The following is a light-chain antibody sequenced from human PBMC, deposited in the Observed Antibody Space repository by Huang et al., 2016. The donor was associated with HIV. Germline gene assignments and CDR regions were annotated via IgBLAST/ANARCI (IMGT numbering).Light chain of an antibody. CDR3: QQYYSFPIT. CDR2: AAS. Sequence: VIWMTQSPSLLSASTGDRVTISCRVSQGISSYLAWYQQKPGKAPELLIYAASTLQSGVPSRFSGSGSGTDFTLTISCLQSEDCATYYCQQYYSFPITFGQGTRLEIK. CDR1: QGISSY. V-gene: IGKV1D-8*01. J-gene: IGKJ5*01.